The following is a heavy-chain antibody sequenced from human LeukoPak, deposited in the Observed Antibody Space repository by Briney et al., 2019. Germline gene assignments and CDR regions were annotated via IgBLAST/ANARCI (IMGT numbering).Heavy chain of an antibody. CDR3: ARGRRYFQH. CDR1: GGSISSYY. V-gene: IGHV4-59*01. CDR2: IYYSGST. J-gene: IGHJ1*01. Sequence: SETLSLTCTVSGGSISSYYWSWIRQPPGKGLEWIGYIYYSGSTNYNPSLKSRVTISVDTSKNQFPLKLSSVTAADTAVYYRARGRRYFQHWGQGTLVTVSS.